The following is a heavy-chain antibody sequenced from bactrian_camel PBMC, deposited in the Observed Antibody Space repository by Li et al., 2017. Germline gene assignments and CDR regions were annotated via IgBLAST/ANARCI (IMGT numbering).Heavy chain of an antibody. D-gene: IGHD2*01. Sequence: HVQLVESGGGSVQAGGSLRLSCVVSGYSYATACMGWFRQTSAIQREGVASLGNDGDTMYADSVKGRFTISKGNAENAVALKMTNVKPEDTAVYVCTAGHRFQNCAKDFVVSGQGTQVTVSS. CDR2: LGNDGDT. CDR1: GYSYATAC. V-gene: IGHV3S53*01. J-gene: IGHJ4*01.